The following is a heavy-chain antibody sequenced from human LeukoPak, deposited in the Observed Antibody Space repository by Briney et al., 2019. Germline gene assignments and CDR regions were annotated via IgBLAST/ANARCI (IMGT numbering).Heavy chain of an antibody. Sequence: ASVKVSCKASGYTFTGYYMNWVRQAPGQGLEWMGRINPNSGGTNYAQKFQGRVTMTRDTSISTAYMELNRLRSDDTAVYYCARVGDGLNDAFDIWGRGTMVTVSS. V-gene: IGHV1-2*06. CDR2: INPNSGGT. CDR1: GYTFTGYY. J-gene: IGHJ3*02. CDR3: ARVGDGLNDAFDI. D-gene: IGHD5-24*01.